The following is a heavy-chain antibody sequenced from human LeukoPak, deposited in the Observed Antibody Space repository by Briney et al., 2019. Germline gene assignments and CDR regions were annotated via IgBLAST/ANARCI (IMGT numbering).Heavy chain of an antibody. CDR3: ARDPYSGSYGNYYYYFMDV. Sequence: GGSLRLSCAASGFTFSSYSMNWVRQAPGKGLEWVSYISSSSSTIYYADSVKGRFTMSRDNAKNSLYLQMNSLRAEDTAVYYCARDPYSGSYGNYYYYFMDVWGKGTTVTISS. J-gene: IGHJ6*03. D-gene: IGHD1-26*01. V-gene: IGHV3-48*04. CDR2: ISSSSSTI. CDR1: GFTFSSYS.